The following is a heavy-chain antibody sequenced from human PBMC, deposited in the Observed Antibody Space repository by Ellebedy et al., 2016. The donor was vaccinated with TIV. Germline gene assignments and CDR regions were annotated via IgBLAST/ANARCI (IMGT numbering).Heavy chain of an antibody. CDR3: ARGWAPYFDY. J-gene: IGHJ4*02. V-gene: IGHV4-4*02. CDR2: IYHSGRN. CDR1: GGSISSNDW. D-gene: IGHD6-13*01. Sequence: SETLSLXXAVSGGSISSNDWWSWVRQPPGKGLEWIGEIYHSGRNNYNPSLKSRVTISVDTSKNQFSLKLSSVTAADTAVYYCARGWAPYFDYWGQGTLVTVSS.